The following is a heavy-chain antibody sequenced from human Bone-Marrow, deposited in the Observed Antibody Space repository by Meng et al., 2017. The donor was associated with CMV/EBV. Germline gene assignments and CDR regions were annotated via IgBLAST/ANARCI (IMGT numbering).Heavy chain of an antibody. Sequence: SETLSLTCTVSGGSVSSGSYYWSWIRQPPGKGLEWIGYIYYSGSTNYNPPLKSRVTISVDTSKNQFSLKLSSVTAADTAMYYCARAFCSTTSCYWFSYYYGMDVWGQGTTVTVSS. D-gene: IGHD2-2*01. CDR1: GGSVSSGSYY. CDR2: IYYSGST. V-gene: IGHV4-61*01. J-gene: IGHJ6*02. CDR3: ARAFCSTTSCYWFSYYYGMDV.